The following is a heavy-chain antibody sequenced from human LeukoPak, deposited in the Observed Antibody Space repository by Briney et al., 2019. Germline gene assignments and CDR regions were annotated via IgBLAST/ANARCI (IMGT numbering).Heavy chain of an antibody. D-gene: IGHD3-22*01. V-gene: IGHV4-39*01. CDR1: GGSIRSSSYY. J-gene: IGHJ4*02. Sequence: KPSETLSLTCTVSGGSIRSSSYYWGWIRRPPGKGLEWIGSIYYSGSTNYKPSLGSRVPISVDTSKNQFSLKLSSVTAPDTAVYYCARHAGSYYTYNFDYWGQGTLVTVSS. CDR3: ARHAGSYYTYNFDY. CDR2: IYYSGST.